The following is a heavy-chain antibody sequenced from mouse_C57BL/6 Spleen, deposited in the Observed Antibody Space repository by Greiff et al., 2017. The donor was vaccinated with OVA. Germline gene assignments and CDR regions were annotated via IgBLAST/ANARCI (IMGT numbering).Heavy chain of an antibody. V-gene: IGHV5-6*01. J-gene: IGHJ4*01. D-gene: IGHD2-5*01. CDR1: GFTFSSYG. CDR3: ARSYYSILYAMDY. Sequence: EVHLVESGGDLVKPGGSLKLSCAASGFTFSSYGMSWVRQTPDKRLEWVATISSGGSYTYYPDSVKGRFTISRDNAKNTLYLQMSSLKSEDTAMYYCARSYYSILYAMDYWGQGTSVTVSS. CDR2: ISSGGSYT.